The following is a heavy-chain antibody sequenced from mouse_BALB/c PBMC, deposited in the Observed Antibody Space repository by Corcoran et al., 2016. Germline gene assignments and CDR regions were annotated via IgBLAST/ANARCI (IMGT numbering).Heavy chain of an antibody. CDR2: IYPFKDVT. V-gene: IGHV1S136*01. J-gene: IGHJ2*01. CDR3: TREVPGGYPFDY. CDR1: GYTFTSYV. D-gene: IGHD2-2*01. Sequence: EVQLQQSGPELVKPGASVKMSCKASGYTFTSYVMHWAKQKPGQGLEWIGYIYPFKDVTKYNENFKGKATLTSDKSSSTAYMVLNSLTSEDSAVYYCTREVPGGYPFDYWGQGTTLTVSS.